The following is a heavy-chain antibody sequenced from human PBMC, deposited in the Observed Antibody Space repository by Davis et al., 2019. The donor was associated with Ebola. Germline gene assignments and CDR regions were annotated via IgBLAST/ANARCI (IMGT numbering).Heavy chain of an antibody. CDR2: IGTAGDT. J-gene: IGHJ6*02. Sequence: PGGSWRPSCAVPGLTLSSYYTHWVRQATGKRLEWVSAIGTAGDTYYAGSVKGRFTISRENAKNSLYLQMNSLRDGDTAVYYCARAGGYGDYAPYYYYGMDGWGQGTTVTVSS. CDR1: GLTLSSYY. CDR3: ARAGGYGDYAPYYYYGMDG. D-gene: IGHD4-17*01. V-gene: IGHV3-13*01.